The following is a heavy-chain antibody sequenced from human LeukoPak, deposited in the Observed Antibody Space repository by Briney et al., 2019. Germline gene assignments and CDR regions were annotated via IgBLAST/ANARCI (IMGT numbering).Heavy chain of an antibody. CDR2: IRSKAYGGTT. CDR3: ARGAVAGTGFDY. CDR1: GFTFGDYA. D-gene: IGHD6-19*01. V-gene: IGHV3-49*03. J-gene: IGHJ4*02. Sequence: GGSLRLSCTASGFTFGDYAMSWFRQAPGKGLEWVGFIRSKAYGGTTEYAASVKGRFTISRDDSKSIAYLQMNSLRAEDTAVYYCARGAVAGTGFDYWGQGTLVTVSS.